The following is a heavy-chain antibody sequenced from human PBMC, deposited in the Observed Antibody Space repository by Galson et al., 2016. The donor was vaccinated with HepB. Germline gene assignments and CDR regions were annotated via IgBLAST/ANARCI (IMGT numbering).Heavy chain of an antibody. Sequence: SLRLSCAASGFNFSGHYMGWIRQAPGKGLEWLSFISHSGRTISYAASLRGRISISRDNAHHSLYLEMNTLRVDDTAVYYCARHRGPAAPGRKYFYQGLDVWGQGTLVIVSS. J-gene: IGHJ4*02. CDR2: ISHSGRTI. V-gene: IGHV3-11*01. CDR3: ARHRGPAAPGRKYFYQGLDV. D-gene: IGHD6-13*01. CDR1: GFNFSGHY.